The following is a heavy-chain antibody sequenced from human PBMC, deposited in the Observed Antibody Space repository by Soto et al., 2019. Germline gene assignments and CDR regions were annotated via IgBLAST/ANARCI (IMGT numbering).Heavy chain of an antibody. J-gene: IGHJ6*02. CDR3: ARDSTWIPYYHYGMDG. D-gene: IGHD5-18*01. V-gene: IGHV3-53*01. CDR1: GFSVSSNY. Sequence: EVQLVESGGGLIQPGGSLRLSCAASGFSVSSNYMSWVRQAPGKGLEWVSVIYSGGNTHYADSVKGRFTISRDNSKNTLYIQMISLRAEDTAVYYCARDSTWIPYYHYGMDGWGQGTTVTVSS. CDR2: IYSGGNT.